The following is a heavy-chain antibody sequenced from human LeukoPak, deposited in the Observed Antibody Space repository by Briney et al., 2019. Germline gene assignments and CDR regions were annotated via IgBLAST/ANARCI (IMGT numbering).Heavy chain of an antibody. V-gene: IGHV4-31*03. CDR1: GGSISSGGYY. CDR2: IYYSGST. D-gene: IGHD4-23*01. Sequence: SQTLSLTCTVSGGSISSGGYYWSWIRQHPGKGLEWIGYIYYSGSTYYNPSLKSRVTISVDTSKNQFSLKLSSVTAADTAVYYCARGSPDYGGNSRDYYYYGMDVWGQGTTVTVSS. CDR3: ARGSPDYGGNSRDYYYYGMDV. J-gene: IGHJ6*02.